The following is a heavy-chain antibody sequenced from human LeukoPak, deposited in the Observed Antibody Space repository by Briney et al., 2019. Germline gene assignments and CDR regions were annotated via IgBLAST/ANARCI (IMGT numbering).Heavy chain of an antibody. J-gene: IGHJ4*02. CDR2: ISYDGSNK. CDR1: GFTFSSYG. CDR3: AKDKAAAVDY. Sequence: GGSLRLSCAASGFTFSSYGMHWVRQAPGKGLEWVAVISYDGSNKYYADSVKGRFTISRDNSKNTLCLQMNSLRAEDTAVYYCAKDKAAAVDYWGQGTLVTVSS. D-gene: IGHD6-13*01. V-gene: IGHV3-30*18.